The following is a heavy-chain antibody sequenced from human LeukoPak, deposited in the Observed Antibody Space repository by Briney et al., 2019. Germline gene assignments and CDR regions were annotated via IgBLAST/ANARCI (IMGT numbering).Heavy chain of an antibody. V-gene: IGHV4-59*01. J-gene: IGHJ4*02. CDR2: IYNSGST. CDR3: ARENSNSWYLDY. Sequence: KPSETLSLTCTVPGGSISTYYWSWIRQPPGKGLEWIGYIYNSGSTNYNPSLKSRVTISVHTSKNQFSLKLSSVTAADTAVYYCARENSNSWYLDYWGQGTLVTVSS. CDR1: GGSISTYY. D-gene: IGHD6-13*01.